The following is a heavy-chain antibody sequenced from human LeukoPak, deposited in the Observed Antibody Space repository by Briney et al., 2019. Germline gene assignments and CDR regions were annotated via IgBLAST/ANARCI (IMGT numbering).Heavy chain of an antibody. CDR3: ARVKYYCNSGGYFLYYFDY. J-gene: IGHJ4*02. CDR2: IYYSGST. D-gene: IGHD3-22*01. CDR1: GGSISSRDYY. V-gene: IGHV4-30-4*01. Sequence: SQTLSLTCTVSGGSISSRDYYWSWTREPPGKGLEWIGYIYYSGSTYYNPSLKSRVIISVDTSKSQFSLKLSSVTAADTAVYYAARVKYYCNSGGYFLYYFDYWGQGTLVTVSS.